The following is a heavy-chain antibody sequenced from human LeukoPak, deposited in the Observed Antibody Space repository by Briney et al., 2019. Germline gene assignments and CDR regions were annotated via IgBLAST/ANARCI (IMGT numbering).Heavy chain of an antibody. V-gene: IGHV4-34*01. J-gene: IGHJ4*02. CDR1: GGPFSGYY. CDR2: INHSGST. D-gene: IGHD2-15*01. CDR3: ARGPRRGRSGGRIYYFDY. Sequence: SETLSLTCAVYGGPFSGYYWSWIRQPPGKGLEWIGEINHSGSTNYNPSLKSRVTISVDTSKNQFSLKLSSVTAADTAVYYCARGPRRGRSGGRIYYFDYWGQGTLVTVSS.